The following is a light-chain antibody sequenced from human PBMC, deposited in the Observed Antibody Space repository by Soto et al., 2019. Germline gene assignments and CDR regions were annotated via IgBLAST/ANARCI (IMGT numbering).Light chain of an antibody. Sequence: DIVMTQSPDSLAVSLGERATFNCKSSQSVLYSSNNKNYLAWYQQKPGQPHKLLIYWASTRQSGVPDRFSGSGSGTDFTLTITSLQAEDVAVYYCQQYFSTPFTFGPGTKVDIK. CDR3: QQYFSTPFT. CDR2: WAS. CDR1: QSVLYSSNNKNY. V-gene: IGKV4-1*01. J-gene: IGKJ3*01.